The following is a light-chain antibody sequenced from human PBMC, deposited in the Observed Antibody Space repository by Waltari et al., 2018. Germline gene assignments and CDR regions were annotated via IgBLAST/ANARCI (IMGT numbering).Light chain of an antibody. J-gene: IGLJ2*01. CDR2: NVT. CDR3: SSYTRSSALV. Sequence: QSALTQPASVSGSPGQSITISCTGTSRYVGGYTYVSWYQRDPGKAPKPMIYNVTVRPSGVSSRFSGSKSGNTASLIISGLQAEDEADYFCSSYTRSSALVFGGGTKLTVL. V-gene: IGLV2-14*03. CDR1: SRYVGGYTY.